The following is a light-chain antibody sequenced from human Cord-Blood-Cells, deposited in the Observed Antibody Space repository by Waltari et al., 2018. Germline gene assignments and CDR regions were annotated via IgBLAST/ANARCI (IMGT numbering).Light chain of an antibody. V-gene: IGLV3-21*03. J-gene: IGLJ1*01. CDR3: QVWDSSSDHYV. CDR2: DDS. Sequence: SYVLTQPPSVSVAPGKTARLTCGGNNIGSQSVHWYQQKPGQAPVLVVYDDSDRPSGIPERFSGSNSGNTATLTISRVEAGDEADYYCQVWDSSSDHYVFGTGTKVTVL. CDR1: NIGSQS.